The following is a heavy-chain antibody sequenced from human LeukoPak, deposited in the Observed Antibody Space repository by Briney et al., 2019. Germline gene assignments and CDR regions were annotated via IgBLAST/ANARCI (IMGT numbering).Heavy chain of an antibody. D-gene: IGHD3-16*02. CDR1: GGSISSYY. CDR3: AILRLGELSSLYYFDY. V-gene: IGHV4-59*08. Sequence: SETLSLTCTVSGGSISSYYWSWIRQPPGKGLEWIGYIYYSGSTNYNPSLKSRVTISVDTSKNQFSLKLSSVTAADTAVYYCAILRLGELSSLYYFDYWGQGTLVTVSS. J-gene: IGHJ4*02. CDR2: IYYSGST.